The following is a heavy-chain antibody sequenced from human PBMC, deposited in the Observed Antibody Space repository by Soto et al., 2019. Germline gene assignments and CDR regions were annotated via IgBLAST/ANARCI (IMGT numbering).Heavy chain of an antibody. CDR3: ARSQLDF. V-gene: IGHV1-18*01. Sequence: GAPVKGFCKAPWYAFGDHAVTWVRQAPGRGLEWMGWTTAYDGKAYYEEKFQGRVTMTTDTSTTTAYMELRSLRSADTALYFCARSQLDFWGQGTMVTVSS. J-gene: IGHJ6*02. CDR2: TTAYDGKA. CDR1: WYAFGDHA.